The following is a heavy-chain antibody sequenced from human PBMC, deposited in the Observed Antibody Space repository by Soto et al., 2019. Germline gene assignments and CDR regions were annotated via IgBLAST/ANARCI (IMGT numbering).Heavy chain of an antibody. D-gene: IGHD2-2*01. CDR1: GYTFTNYA. V-gene: IGHV1-3*01. CDR3: ARGHLAVVPVASWYFYMDV. J-gene: IGHJ6*03. CDR2: INAGNGNT. Sequence: QVQLVQSGAEVEKPGASVKVSCKASGYTFTNYAVHWVRQAPGQRLEWMGWINAGNGNTRYSQKFQGRVTITRDTSARTAYMELSSLRSEDTAVYYCARGHLAVVPVASWYFYMDVWGKGPTLTVSS.